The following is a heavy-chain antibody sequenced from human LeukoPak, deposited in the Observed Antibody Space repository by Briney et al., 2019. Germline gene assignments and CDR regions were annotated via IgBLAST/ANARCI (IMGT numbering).Heavy chain of an antibody. CDR3: ARGLIVRGVIVGNLFDS. J-gene: IGHJ4*02. D-gene: IGHD3-10*01. Sequence: PGGSLRLSCAASGFTFGRHWMNWVRQAPGKGLEWVANIKQDGSEKYYVDSLKGRFTISRDNAKNSLFLQMNSLRAEDTAVYYCARGLIVRGVIVGNLFDSWGQGTLVTVSS. CDR1: GFTFGRHW. V-gene: IGHV3-7*01. CDR2: IKQDGSEK.